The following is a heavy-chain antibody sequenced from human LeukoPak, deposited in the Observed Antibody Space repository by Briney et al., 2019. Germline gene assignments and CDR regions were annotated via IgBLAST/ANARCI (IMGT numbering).Heavy chain of an antibody. Sequence: GSLRLSCAASGFTFSSYAMHWVRQAPGKRLEWVAVISYDGSNKYYADSVKGRFTISRDNSKNTLYLQMNSLRAEDTAVYYCAKDSDYGDYAGSVGAFDIWGQGTMVTVSS. CDR1: GFTFSSYA. CDR2: ISYDGSNK. D-gene: IGHD4-17*01. CDR3: AKDSDYGDYAGSVGAFDI. V-gene: IGHV3-30*04. J-gene: IGHJ3*02.